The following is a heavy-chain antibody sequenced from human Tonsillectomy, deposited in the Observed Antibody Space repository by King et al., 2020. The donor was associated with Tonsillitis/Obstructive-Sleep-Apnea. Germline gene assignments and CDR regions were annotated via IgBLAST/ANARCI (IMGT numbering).Heavy chain of an antibody. J-gene: IGHJ4*02. CDR2: IYPVDSDT. Sequence: QLVQSGAEVRKPGESLKISCKGSGYSFTSYWIGWVRQLPGKGLEWMGIIYPVDSDTRYSPSFQGQVTISADKSISTAYLQWSSLKASDTAMYYCAIMEGGYCSGGSCYAFDYWGQGTLVTVSS. D-gene: IGHD2-15*01. V-gene: IGHV5-51*03. CDR1: GYSFTSYW. CDR3: AIMEGGYCSGGSCYAFDY.